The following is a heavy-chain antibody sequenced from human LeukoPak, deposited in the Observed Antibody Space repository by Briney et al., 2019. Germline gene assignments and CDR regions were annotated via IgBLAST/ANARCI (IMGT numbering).Heavy chain of an antibody. Sequence: GGSLRLSCSASGFTVSSNYMSWVRQAPGKGLGWVSVIYSGGSTYYADSVKGRFTISRDNSKNTLYLQMNSLRAEDTAVYYCARGLGPQPLDYWGQGTLVTVSS. J-gene: IGHJ4*02. V-gene: IGHV3-53*01. CDR1: GFTVSSNY. CDR3: ARGLGPQPLDY. D-gene: IGHD3-16*01. CDR2: IYSGGST.